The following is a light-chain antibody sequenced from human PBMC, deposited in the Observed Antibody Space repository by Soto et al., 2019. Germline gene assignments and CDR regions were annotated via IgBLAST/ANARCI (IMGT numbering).Light chain of an antibody. J-gene: IGLJ2*01. Sequence: QSVLTQPPSASGSPGQSVTISCAGTSSDVGAYNYVSWYQQHPGKAPKLMIYEVTKRLSGVPDRFSGSKSGNTASLTVSGLQVEDEADYYCSSHAGAKVVFGGGTKLTVL. CDR1: SSDVGAYNY. CDR2: EVT. V-gene: IGLV2-8*01. CDR3: SSHAGAKVV.